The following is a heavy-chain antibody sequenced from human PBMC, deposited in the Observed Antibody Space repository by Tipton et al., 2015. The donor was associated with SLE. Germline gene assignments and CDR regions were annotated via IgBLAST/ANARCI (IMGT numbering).Heavy chain of an antibody. V-gene: IGHV4-39*07. CDR2: IYYSGST. CDR1: GGSIGSSSYY. CDR3: ARDRLGGVIVTTFDY. Sequence: TLSLTCTVSGGSIGSSSYYWGWIRQPPGKGLEWIGSIYYSGSTYYNPSLKSRVTISVDTSKNQFSLKLSSVTAADTAVYYCARDRLGGVIVTTFDYWGQGTLVTVSS. J-gene: IGHJ4*02. D-gene: IGHD3-16*02.